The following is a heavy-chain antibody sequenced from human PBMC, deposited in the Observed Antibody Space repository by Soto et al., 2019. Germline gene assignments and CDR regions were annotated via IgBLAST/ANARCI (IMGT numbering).Heavy chain of an antibody. CDR2: INSDGSST. V-gene: IGHV3-74*01. CDR1: GFTFSSYW. Sequence: GGSLRLSCAASGFTFSSYWMHWVRQATGKGLVWVSRINSDGSSTSYADSVKGRFIISRDNAKNTLYLQMNSLRAEDTAVYYCAREYYCGGDCYPFDYWGQGT. J-gene: IGHJ4*02. D-gene: IGHD2-21*02. CDR3: AREYYCGGDCYPFDY.